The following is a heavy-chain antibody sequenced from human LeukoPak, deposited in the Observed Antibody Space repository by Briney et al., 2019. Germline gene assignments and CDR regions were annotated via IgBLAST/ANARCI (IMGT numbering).Heavy chain of an antibody. V-gene: IGHV4-34*01. Sequence: PSETLSLTCAVYGGSFSGYYWSWIRQPPGKGLEWIGEINHSGSTNYNPSLKGRVTISVDTSKNQFSLKLSSVTAADTAVYYCARGRSYGPKQYYYYYMDVWGKGTTVTVSS. CDR2: INHSGST. D-gene: IGHD5-18*01. J-gene: IGHJ6*03. CDR3: ARGRSYGPKQYYYYYMDV. CDR1: GGSFSGYY.